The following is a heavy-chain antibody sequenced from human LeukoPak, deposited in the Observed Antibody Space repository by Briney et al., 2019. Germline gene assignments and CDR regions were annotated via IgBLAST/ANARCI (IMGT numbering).Heavy chain of an antibody. Sequence: ASVKVSCKASGYTFTSYYMHWVRQAPGQGLEWMGIINPRGGSTSYARKFQGRVTMTRDTSTSTVYMELSSLRSEDTAVYYCARDVGITPPKYWYFDLWGRGTLVTVSS. CDR2: INPRGGST. J-gene: IGHJ2*01. CDR3: ARDVGITPPKYWYFDL. CDR1: GYTFTSYY. D-gene: IGHD1-14*01. V-gene: IGHV1-46*01.